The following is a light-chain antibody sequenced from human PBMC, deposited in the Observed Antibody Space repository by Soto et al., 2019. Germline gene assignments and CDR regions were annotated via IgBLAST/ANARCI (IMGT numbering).Light chain of an antibody. Sequence: DIQMTQSPSSLSASVGDRVTITCRASQSISSYLNWYQQKPGKAPKLLIYAASSLQSVVPSRFSGSGSGTDFTLTISSLQPEDFATYYGQQSYSTLYTFGQGTKLEIK. J-gene: IGKJ2*01. CDR1: QSISSY. CDR3: QQSYSTLYT. CDR2: AAS. V-gene: IGKV1-39*01.